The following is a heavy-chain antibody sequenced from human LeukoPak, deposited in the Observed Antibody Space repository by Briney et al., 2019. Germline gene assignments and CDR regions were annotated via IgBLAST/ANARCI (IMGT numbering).Heavy chain of an antibody. CDR2: ISWNSGSI. V-gene: IGHV3-9*01. Sequence: PGGSLRLSCAASGFTFSSYAMSWVRQAPGKGLEWVSGISWNSGSIGYADSVKGRFTISRDNAKNSLYLQMNSLRAEDTALYYCAKDIAAASATAVWGQETMVTVSS. D-gene: IGHD6-13*01. CDR1: GFTFSSYA. J-gene: IGHJ3*01. CDR3: AKDIAAASATAV.